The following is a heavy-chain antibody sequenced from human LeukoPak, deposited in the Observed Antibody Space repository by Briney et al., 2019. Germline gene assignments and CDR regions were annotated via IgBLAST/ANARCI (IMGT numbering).Heavy chain of an antibody. Sequence: QSGGSLRLSCAASGFTFSTYAMSWVRQAPGKGLEWVSAISGSGGSTYYADSVKGRFTISRDNSKNTLYLQMNSLRAEDTAVYYCAKGMVGYCSSTSCYHAFDIWGQGTMVTVSS. CDR3: AKGMVGYCSSTSCYHAFDI. CDR2: ISGSGGST. V-gene: IGHV3-23*01. CDR1: GFTFSTYA. J-gene: IGHJ3*02. D-gene: IGHD2-2*01.